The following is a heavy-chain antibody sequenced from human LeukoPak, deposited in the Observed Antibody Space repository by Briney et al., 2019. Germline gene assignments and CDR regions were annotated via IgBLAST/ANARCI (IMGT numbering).Heavy chain of an antibody. CDR1: GFTFSSYS. CDR3: ARGRITMVRGVMAFTAFDY. V-gene: IGHV3-21*01. J-gene: IGHJ4*02. CDR2: INSSSSYI. Sequence: GGSLRLSCAASGFTFSSYSMIWVRQAPGKGLEWVSSINSSSSYIYYADTVKGRFTISRDNAKNALYLQMNSLRAEDTAVYYCARGRITMVRGVMAFTAFDYWGQGTLVTVSS. D-gene: IGHD3-10*01.